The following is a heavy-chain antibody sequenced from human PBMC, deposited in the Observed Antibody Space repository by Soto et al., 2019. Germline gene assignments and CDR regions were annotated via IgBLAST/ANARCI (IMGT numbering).Heavy chain of an antibody. CDR2: IRSSGSTI. CDR3: ARSHYDFWSGYSAYYFDY. D-gene: IGHD3-3*01. V-gene: IGHV3-11*01. CDR1: GFTFRDYY. J-gene: IGHJ4*02. Sequence: QVQLVEPGGGLVKPGWSLRLSCAASGFTFRDYYMSWIRQAPGKGLAWVSYIRSSGSTIYYADSVKGRLTISRDNAKNYLYLQMNSLRAEDTAVYYCARSHYDFWSGYSAYYFDYWGQGTLVTGSS.